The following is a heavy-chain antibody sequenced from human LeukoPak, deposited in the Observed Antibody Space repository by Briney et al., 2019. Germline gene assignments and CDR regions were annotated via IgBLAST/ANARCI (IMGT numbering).Heavy chain of an antibody. CDR3: TRDAGTRLKYSFGYGDY. J-gene: IGHJ4*02. CDR1: GFTFSSYA. D-gene: IGHD5-18*01. CDR2: IRYDGSNK. V-gene: IGHV3-30*02. Sequence: PGGSLRLSCAASGFTFSSYAMSWVRQAPGKGLEWVAFIRYDGSNKYYADSVKGRFTISRDNAKSSLYLQMNSLRAEDTAVYYCTRDAGTRLKYSFGYGDYWGQGTLVTVSS.